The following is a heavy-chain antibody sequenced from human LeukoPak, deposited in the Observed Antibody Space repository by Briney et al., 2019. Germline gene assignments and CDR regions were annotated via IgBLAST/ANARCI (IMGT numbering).Heavy chain of an antibody. CDR1: GGTFCSYA. D-gene: IGHD6-19*01. J-gene: IGHJ5*02. CDR3: ARGAGYSSGWSRFDP. V-gene: IGHV1-69*06. Sequence: SVKVSCKASGGTFCSYAISWVRQAPGQGLEWMGGIIPIFGTANYAQKFQGRVTITADKSTSTAYMELSSLRSEDTAVYYCARGAGYSSGWSRFDPWGQGTPVTVSS. CDR2: IIPIFGTA.